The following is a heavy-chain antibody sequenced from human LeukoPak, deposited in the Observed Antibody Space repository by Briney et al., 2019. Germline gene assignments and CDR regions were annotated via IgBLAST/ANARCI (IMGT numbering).Heavy chain of an antibody. Sequence: ASVKVSCKASGYTFTSYGISWVRQAPGQGLEWMGWISAYNGNTNYAQKFQGRVTMTTDTSTSTAYMELRSLRSDDTAVYYCARDRYYYDSSGYRMFDPWGQGTLVTVSS. D-gene: IGHD3-22*01. J-gene: IGHJ5*02. V-gene: IGHV1-18*01. CDR1: GYTFTSYG. CDR3: ARDRYYYDSSGYRMFDP. CDR2: ISAYNGNT.